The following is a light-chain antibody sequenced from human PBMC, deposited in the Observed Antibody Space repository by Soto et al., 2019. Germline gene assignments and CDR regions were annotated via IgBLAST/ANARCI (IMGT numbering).Light chain of an antibody. CDR1: QSISSW. J-gene: IGKJ3*01. V-gene: IGKV1-5*01. CDR2: DAS. CDR3: QQYNSYLLT. Sequence: DIQMTQSPSTLSASVGDRVTITCRASQSISSWLAWYQQKPGKAPKLLIYDASGLESGVPSRFSGSGSGTEFTLTISSLQPDDFADYYCQQYNSYLLTFGPGTKVDIK.